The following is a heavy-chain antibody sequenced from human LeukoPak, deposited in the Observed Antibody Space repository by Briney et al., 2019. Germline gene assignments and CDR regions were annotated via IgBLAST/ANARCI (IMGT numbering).Heavy chain of an antibody. D-gene: IGHD1-26*01. Sequence: SETLSLTCTVSGGSISSGGYYWSWIRQPPGKGLEWIGYIYHSGSTYYNPSLKSRVTISVDRSKNQFSLKLSSVTAADTAVYYCARDQGGSPDYWGQGTLVTVSS. V-gene: IGHV4-30-2*01. J-gene: IGHJ4*02. CDR3: ARDQGGSPDY. CDR2: IYHSGST. CDR1: GGSISSGGYY.